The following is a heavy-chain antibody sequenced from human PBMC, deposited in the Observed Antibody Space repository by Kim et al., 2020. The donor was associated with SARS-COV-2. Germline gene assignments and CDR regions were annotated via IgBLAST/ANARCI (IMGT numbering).Heavy chain of an antibody. D-gene: IGHD6-19*01. V-gene: IGHV4-34*01. J-gene: IGHJ4*02. CDR2: INHSGST. CDR1: GGSFSAYY. CDR3: AEGSSGWYPDY. Sequence: SETLSLTCAVYGGSFSAYYWSWIRQPPGKGLEWIGEINHSGSTNYNPSLKSRVTISVDTSNNQFSLKLSSVTAADTAVYYCAEGSSGWYPDYWGQGTLVT.